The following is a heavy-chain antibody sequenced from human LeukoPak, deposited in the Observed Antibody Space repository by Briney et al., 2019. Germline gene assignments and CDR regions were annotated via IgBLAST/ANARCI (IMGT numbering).Heavy chain of an antibody. Sequence: SETLSLTCTVSGGSISTTNYYWGWIRQPPGGDLEWIGSIYSSGNTYYNPSLESRATISVDTSKNQLSLKLTSATAADTSVYYCARHSGLRSPFDPWGQGTLVTVSS. V-gene: IGHV4-39*01. CDR2: IYSSGNT. J-gene: IGHJ5*02. CDR3: ARHSGLRSPFDP. CDR1: GGSISTTNYY. D-gene: IGHD3-3*01.